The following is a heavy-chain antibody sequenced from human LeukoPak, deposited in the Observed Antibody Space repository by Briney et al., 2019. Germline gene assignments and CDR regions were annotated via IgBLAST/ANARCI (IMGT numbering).Heavy chain of an antibody. V-gene: IGHV1-69-2*01. CDR1: GYTFTDYY. J-gene: IGHJ3*02. D-gene: IGHD2-2*01. CDR3: ATVDVVPAAISLGVNI. CDR2: VDPEDGET. Sequence: ASVEVSCKVSGYTFTDYYMHWVQQAPGKGLEWIGLVDPEDGETIYAEKFQGRVTITADTSTDTAYMELSSLRSEDTAVYYCATVDVVPAAISLGVNIWGQGTMVTVSS.